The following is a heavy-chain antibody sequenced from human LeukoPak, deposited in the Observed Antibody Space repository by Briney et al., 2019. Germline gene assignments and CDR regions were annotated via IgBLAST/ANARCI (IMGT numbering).Heavy chain of an antibody. J-gene: IGHJ6*02. V-gene: IGHV4-34*01. Sequence: PSETLSLTCAVYGGSFSGYYWSWIRQPPGKGLEWIGEINHSGSTNYNPSLKSRVTISVDTSKNQFSLKLSSVTAADTAVYYCARGGYCSSTSRKIDYYYYGMDVWGQGTTVTVSS. CDR2: INHSGST. CDR1: GGSFSGYY. D-gene: IGHD2-2*01. CDR3: ARGGYCSSTSRKIDYYYYGMDV.